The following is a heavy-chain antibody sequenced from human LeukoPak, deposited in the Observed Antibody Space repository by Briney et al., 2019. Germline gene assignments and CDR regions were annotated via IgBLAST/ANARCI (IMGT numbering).Heavy chain of an antibody. CDR2: ISWNSGSI. Sequence: GGSLRLSCAASGFTFDDYAMHWVRQAPGKGLEWVSGISWNSGSIGYADSVKGRFTISRDNAKNSLYLQMNSLRAEDMALYYCAKERIGGYSYGRDAFDIWGQGTMVTVSS. V-gene: IGHV3-9*03. CDR3: AKERIGGYSYGRDAFDI. D-gene: IGHD5-18*01. J-gene: IGHJ3*02. CDR1: GFTFDDYA.